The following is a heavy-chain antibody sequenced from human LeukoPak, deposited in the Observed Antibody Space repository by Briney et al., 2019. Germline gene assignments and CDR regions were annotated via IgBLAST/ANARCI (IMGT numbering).Heavy chain of an antibody. CDR3: ARETYYYGSGSRDYYMDV. J-gene: IGHJ6*03. Sequence: SETLSLTCTVSGGSISSYYWSWIRQSAGKGPEWIGRIYTSGSTNYDPSLKSRVTMSVDKSKNQFSLKLSSVTAAETAVYYCARETYYYGSGSRDYYMDVWGKGTTVTVSS. CDR2: IYTSGST. V-gene: IGHV4-4*07. CDR1: GGSISSYY. D-gene: IGHD3-10*01.